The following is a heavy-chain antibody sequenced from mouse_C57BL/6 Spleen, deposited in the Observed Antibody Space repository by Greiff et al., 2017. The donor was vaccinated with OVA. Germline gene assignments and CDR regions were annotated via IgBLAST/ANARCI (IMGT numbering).Heavy chain of an antibody. Sequence: EVKLMESGGGLVKPGGSLKLSCAASGFTFSDYGMHWVRQAPEKGLEWVAYISSGSSTLYYADTVKGRFTISRDNAKNTLFLQMTSLRSEDTAMYYCASDGNYVYYYAMDYWGQGTSVTVSS. CDR2: ISSGSSTL. V-gene: IGHV5-17*01. D-gene: IGHD2-1*01. CDR1: GFTFSDYG. CDR3: ASDGNYVYYYAMDY. J-gene: IGHJ4*01.